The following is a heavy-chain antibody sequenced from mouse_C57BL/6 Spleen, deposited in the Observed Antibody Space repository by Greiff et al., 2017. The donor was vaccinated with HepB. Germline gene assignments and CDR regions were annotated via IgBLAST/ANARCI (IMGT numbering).Heavy chain of an antibody. V-gene: IGHV1-64*01. CDR3: ASYEYGGAY. Sequence: QVQLKQPGAELVKPGASVKLSCKASGYTFTSYWMHWVKQRPGQGLEWIGMIHPNSGSTNYNEKFKSKATLTVDKSSSTAYMQLSSLTSEDSAVYYCASYEYGGAYWGQGTLVTVSA. CDR2: IHPNSGST. CDR1: GYTFTSYW. D-gene: IGHD2-4*01. J-gene: IGHJ3*01.